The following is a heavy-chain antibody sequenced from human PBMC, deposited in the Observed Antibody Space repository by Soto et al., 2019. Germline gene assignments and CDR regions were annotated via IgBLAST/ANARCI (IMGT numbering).Heavy chain of an antibody. J-gene: IGHJ4*02. CDR2: IDPSDSYT. D-gene: IGHD5-18*01. Sequence: GESLKISCKGSGYSFTSYWISWVRQMPGKGLEWMGRIDPSDSYTNYSPSFQGHVTISADKSISTAYLQWSSLKASDTAMYYCAGPAKPNTAMVGYYFDYWGQGTLVTVSS. CDR3: AGPAKPNTAMVGYYFDY. V-gene: IGHV5-10-1*01. CDR1: GYSFTSYW.